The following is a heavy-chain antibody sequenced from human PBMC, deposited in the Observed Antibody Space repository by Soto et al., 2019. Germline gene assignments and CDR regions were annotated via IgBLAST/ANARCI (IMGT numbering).Heavy chain of an antibody. CDR3: ASQLGVSIGAPDIVVVPAAMPLYFDY. V-gene: IGHV4-31*03. D-gene: IGHD2-2*01. CDR1: GGSTSSGGYY. Sequence: SETLSLTCTVSGGSTSSGGYYWSWIRQHPGKGLEWIGYIYYSGSTYYNPSLKSRVTISVDTSKNQFSLKLSSVTAADTAVYYCASQLGVSIGAPDIVVVPAAMPLYFDYWGQGTLVTVSS. CDR2: IYYSGST. J-gene: IGHJ4*02.